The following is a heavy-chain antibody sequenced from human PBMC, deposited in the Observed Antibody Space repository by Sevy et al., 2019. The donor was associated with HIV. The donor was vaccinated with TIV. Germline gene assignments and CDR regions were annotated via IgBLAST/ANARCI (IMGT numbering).Heavy chain of an antibody. D-gene: IGHD6-19*01. V-gene: IGHV3-23*01. CDR1: GFTFDNYA. J-gene: IGHJ1*01. CDR2: ISASGEST. Sequence: GGSLRLSCAASGFTFDNYAMNWVRQAPGKGLEWVSGISASGESTYYADSVKGRFIISRDSSKNTVYLQMNSLRAEDTAIYYCAQDQEVTGWYSEFFHHWGQGTLVTVSS. CDR3: AQDQEVTGWYSEFFHH.